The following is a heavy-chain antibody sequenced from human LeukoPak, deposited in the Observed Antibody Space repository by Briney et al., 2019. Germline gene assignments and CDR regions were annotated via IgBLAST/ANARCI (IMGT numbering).Heavy chain of an antibody. CDR2: IYYTGST. CDR3: ARPVLVNCGGDCSDY. D-gene: IGHD2-21*01. CDR1: GGSISSSSYY. V-gene: IGHV4-39*01. J-gene: IGHJ4*02. Sequence: SDTLSLTCAVSGGSISSSSYYWGWIRQPPGKGLEWIGSIYYTGSTYYNPSLKSRVTMSVDTSKNQFSLKLSSVTATDTAVYYCARPVLVNCGGDCSDYWGQGTLVTVSS.